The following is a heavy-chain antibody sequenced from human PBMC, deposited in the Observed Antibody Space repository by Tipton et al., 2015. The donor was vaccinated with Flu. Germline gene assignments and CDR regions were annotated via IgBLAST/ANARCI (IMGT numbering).Heavy chain of an antibody. J-gene: IGHJ4*02. D-gene: IGHD3-22*01. CDR3: ARESDDYDSSGYFYDY. V-gene: IGHV4-59*01. Sequence: LRLSCSVSGGSISGFYWTWIRQPPGKGLEWIGYIYHSGYTNYNPSLKSRVTISLDTSKNQFSLKLGSVTAADTAMYYCARESDDYDSSGYFYDYWGQGTLVTVSS. CDR1: GGSISGFY. CDR2: IYHSGYT.